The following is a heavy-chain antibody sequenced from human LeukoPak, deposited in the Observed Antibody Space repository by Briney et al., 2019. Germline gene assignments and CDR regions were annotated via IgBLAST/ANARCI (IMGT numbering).Heavy chain of an antibody. D-gene: IGHD3-3*01. CDR2: MNPISGNT. Sequence: ASVQVTCKASGYTFTCYDINWVRQATGQGLEWMGLMNPISGNTGYAQKFQGRVTMTRNTSISTAYMELSSLRSEDTAVYYCARIRDFWSGSQNWFDPWGQGTLVTVSS. V-gene: IGHV1-8*01. J-gene: IGHJ5*02. CDR1: GYTFTCYD. CDR3: ARIRDFWSGSQNWFDP.